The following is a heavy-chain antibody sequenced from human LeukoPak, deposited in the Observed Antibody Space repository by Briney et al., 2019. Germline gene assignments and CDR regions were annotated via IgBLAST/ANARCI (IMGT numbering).Heavy chain of an antibody. J-gene: IGHJ6*03. V-gene: IGHV3-66*01. CDR1: GFTVSSNY. CDR2: IYSGGST. CDR3: AKDLATPTNYYYYYMDV. Sequence: GGSLRLSCAASGFTVSSNYMSWVRQAPGKGLEWVSVIYSGGSTYYADSVKGRFTISRDNSKNTLYLQMNSLRAEDTAVYYCAKDLATPTNYYYYYMDVWGKGTTVTISS.